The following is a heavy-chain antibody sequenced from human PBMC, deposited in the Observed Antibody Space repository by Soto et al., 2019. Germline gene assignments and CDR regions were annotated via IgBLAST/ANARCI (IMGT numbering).Heavy chain of an antibody. CDR1: GGSISSGGYS. CDR3: ARASTTVNTLDY. V-gene: IGHV4-30-2*01. CDR2: IYHSGST. J-gene: IGHJ4*02. D-gene: IGHD4-17*01. Sequence: SETLSLTCAVSGGSISSGGYSWSWIRQPPGKGLEWIGYIYHSGSTYYNPSLKSRVTISVDRSKNQFSLKLSSVTAADTAVYYCARASTTVNTLDYWGQGTLVTVSS.